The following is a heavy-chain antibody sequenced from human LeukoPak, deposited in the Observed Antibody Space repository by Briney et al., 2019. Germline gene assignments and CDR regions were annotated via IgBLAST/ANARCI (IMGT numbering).Heavy chain of an antibody. D-gene: IGHD2-2*01. CDR2: IYWNDDK. J-gene: IGHJ5*02. Sequence: SGPTLVKPTQTLTLTCTFSGFSLSTSGVGVGWIRQPPGKALEWLALIYWNDDKRYSPSLKSRLTITKDTSKNQVVLTMTNMDPVDTATYYCAHSFGACSTSCCRWFDPWGQGTLVTVSS. V-gene: IGHV2-5*01. CDR3: AHSFGACSTSCCRWFDP. CDR1: GFSLSTSGVG.